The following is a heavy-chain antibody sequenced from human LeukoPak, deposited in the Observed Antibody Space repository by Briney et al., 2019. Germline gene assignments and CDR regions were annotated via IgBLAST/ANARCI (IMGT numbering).Heavy chain of an antibody. V-gene: IGHV4-59*01. CDR3: ARDLGVVTAIPF. Sequence: SETLSLTCTVSGGSISSYYWSWIRQPLGKGLEWIGYIYYSGSTNYNPSLKSRVTISVDTSKNQFSLKLSSVTAADTAVYYCARDLGVVTAIPFWGQGTLVTVSS. CDR2: IYYSGST. CDR1: GGSISSYY. D-gene: IGHD2-21*02. J-gene: IGHJ4*02.